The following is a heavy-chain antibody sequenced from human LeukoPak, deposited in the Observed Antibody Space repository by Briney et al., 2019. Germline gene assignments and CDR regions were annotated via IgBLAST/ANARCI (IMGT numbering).Heavy chain of an antibody. Sequence: GGSLRLSCAASGFTFTNYAMSWVRQAPGKGLEWVSGMSGRGVSTYYADSVKGRFTISSDNSKNTLYLQMNSLKTEDTAVYYCTTEVRDGYNWRVDYWGQGTLVTVSS. CDR1: GFTFTNYA. J-gene: IGHJ4*02. D-gene: IGHD5-24*01. V-gene: IGHV3-23*01. CDR2: MSGRGVST. CDR3: TTEVRDGYNWRVDY.